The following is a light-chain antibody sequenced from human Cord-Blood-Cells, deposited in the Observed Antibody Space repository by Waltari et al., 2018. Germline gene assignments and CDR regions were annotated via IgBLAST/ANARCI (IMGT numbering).Light chain of an antibody. CDR1: QSLLHSNGYNY. CDR2: LGS. V-gene: IGKV2-28*01. J-gene: IGKJ3*01. Sequence: DIVMTQSPLSLPVTPGEPASISCRSSQSLLHSNGYNYLDWYLQKPGQSPQLLIYLGSNLAAGVPDRFSGSGSGTDFTLKISRVEAEDVGVYYCMQALQTPCTFGPGTKVDIK. CDR3: MQALQTPCT.